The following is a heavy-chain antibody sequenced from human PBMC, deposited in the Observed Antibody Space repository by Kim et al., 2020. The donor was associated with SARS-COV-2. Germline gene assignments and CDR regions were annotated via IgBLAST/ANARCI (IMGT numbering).Heavy chain of an antibody. CDR1: GFTFSSYG. Sequence: GGSLRLSCAASGFTFSSYGMHWVRQAPGKGLEWVAVISYDGSNKYYADSVKGRFTISRDNSKNTLYLQMNSLRAEDTAVYYCTANWDGGDYWGQGTLVTVSS. CDR2: ISYDGSNK. V-gene: IGHV3-33*05. CDR3: TANWDGGDY. J-gene: IGHJ4*02. D-gene: IGHD1-26*01.